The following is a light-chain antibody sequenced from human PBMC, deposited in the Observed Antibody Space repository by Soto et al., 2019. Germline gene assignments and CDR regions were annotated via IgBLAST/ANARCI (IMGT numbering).Light chain of an antibody. J-gene: IGKJ3*01. V-gene: IGKV1-39*01. CDR1: QSISAY. Sequence: DIQMTQSPSSMSASVGDRVTITCRASQSISAYLNWYQQKPGQAPKLLIYAASSLQSGVPTRFSGSGSVTDFSLTISILLPEDFATYYCHESYRTPSVTFGLGTKVDI. CDR3: HESYRTPSVT. CDR2: AAS.